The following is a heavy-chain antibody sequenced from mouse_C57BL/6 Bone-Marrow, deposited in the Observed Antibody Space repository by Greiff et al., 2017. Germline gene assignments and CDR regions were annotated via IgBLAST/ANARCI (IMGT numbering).Heavy chain of an antibody. D-gene: IGHD2-2*01. J-gene: IGHJ4*01. CDR3: VRHRGLRYYAMDY. Sequence: EVKLVESGGGLVQPKGSLKLSCAASGFSFNTYAMNWVRQAPGKGLEWVARIRSKSNNYATYYADSVKDRFTISRDDSESMLYLQMNNLKTEDTAMYYCVRHRGLRYYAMDYWGQGTSVTVSS. V-gene: IGHV10-1*01. CDR1: GFSFNTYA. CDR2: IRSKSNNYAT.